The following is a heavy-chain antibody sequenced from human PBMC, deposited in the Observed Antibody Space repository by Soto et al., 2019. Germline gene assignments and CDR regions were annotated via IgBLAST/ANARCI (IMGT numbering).Heavy chain of an antibody. D-gene: IGHD3-22*01. CDR1: LDSISNSY. CDR2: IYSSGNA. V-gene: IGHV4-4*07. Sequence: WETLSLTCSVSLDSISNSYWTWIRQPAGNGLEWIGHIYSSGNANYNPSLKSRVTMSLDTSKNQFSLSLKSVTAADTAIYYCTKGRGFYSDNYFDPWGQGTQVTSPQ. CDR3: TKGRGFYSDNYFDP. J-gene: IGHJ5*02.